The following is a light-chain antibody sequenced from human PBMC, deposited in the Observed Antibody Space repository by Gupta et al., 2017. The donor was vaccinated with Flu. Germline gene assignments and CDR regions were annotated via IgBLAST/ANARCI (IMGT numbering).Light chain of an antibody. J-gene: IGKJ2*01. V-gene: IGKV1-5*03. CDR3: QQYLHFPTT. Sequence: KMTQSPSTLTASVGDRVTITCRASQNVNNYLAWYQRKPGQAPKVLIFESSTLDSGVPSRFSGNGSGTEFTLTISSLQPDEFANDFCQQYLHFPTTCGQGT. CDR2: ESS. CDR1: QNVNNY.